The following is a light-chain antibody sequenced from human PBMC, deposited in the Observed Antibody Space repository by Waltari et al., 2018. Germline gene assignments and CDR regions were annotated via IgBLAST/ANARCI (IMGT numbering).Light chain of an antibody. J-gene: IGLJ3*02. V-gene: IGLV4-69*01. CDR2: VNSDGSH. CDR3: QTGGHGTWV. Sequence: LVLTQSPSASASLGASVKLTCTLSSGYSSNVIAWLQQQPGKGPRSLMKVNSDGSHRKGDDIPDRFSASKSGTECQLTISSLQSEDEADYFCQTGGHGTWVFGGGTKLTVL. CDR1: SGYSSNV.